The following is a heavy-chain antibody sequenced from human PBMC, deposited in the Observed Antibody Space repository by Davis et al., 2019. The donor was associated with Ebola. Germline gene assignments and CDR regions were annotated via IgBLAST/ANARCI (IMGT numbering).Heavy chain of an antibody. V-gene: IGHV3-43*02. CDR3: AKEKEVATIMRIEVSGGNDY. CDR1: GFTFDDYA. CDR2: ISGDGGST. J-gene: IGHJ4*02. D-gene: IGHD5-12*01. Sequence: GESLKISCAASGFTFDDYAMHWVRQAPGKGLEWVSLISGDGGSTYYADSVKGRFTISRDNSKNSLYLQMNSLRTEDTALYYCAKEKEVATIMRIEVSGGNDYWGQGTLVTVSS.